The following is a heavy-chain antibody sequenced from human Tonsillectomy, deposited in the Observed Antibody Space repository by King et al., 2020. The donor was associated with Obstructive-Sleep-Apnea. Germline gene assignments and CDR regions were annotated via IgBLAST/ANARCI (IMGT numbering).Heavy chain of an antibody. Sequence: VQLVESGTEVKKPGASVKVSCKASGYTFTGYDINWVRQATGQGLEWMGWVNPYSCNTGYAQKFQGRVTMTRNTSISTAYMELSSLRSEDAAVYYCAGRVGQYGSGSYWPYWGQGTLVTVSS. CDR1: GYTFTGYD. J-gene: IGHJ4*02. CDR3: AGRVGQYGSGSYWPY. V-gene: IGHV1-8*01. D-gene: IGHD3-10*01. CDR2: VNPYSCNT.